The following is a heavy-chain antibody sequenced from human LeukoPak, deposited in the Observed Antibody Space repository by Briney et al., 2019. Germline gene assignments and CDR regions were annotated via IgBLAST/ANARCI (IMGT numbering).Heavy chain of an antibody. V-gene: IGHV4-39*07. CDR3: ARETSGSYSTIDY. Sequence: SETLSLTCTVSGGSISSSSYYWGWIRQPPGKGLEWIGSIYYSGSTYYNPSLKSRVTISVDTSKYQFSLKLSSVTAADTAVYYCARETSGSYSTIDYWGQGTLVTVSS. CDR1: GGSISSSSYY. D-gene: IGHD1-26*01. J-gene: IGHJ4*02. CDR2: IYYSGST.